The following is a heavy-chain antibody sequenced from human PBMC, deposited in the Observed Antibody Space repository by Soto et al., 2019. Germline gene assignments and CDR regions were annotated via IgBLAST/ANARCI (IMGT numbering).Heavy chain of an antibody. V-gene: IGHV3-33*05. Sequence: QVQLVESGGGVVQTGTALRLSCVGSGFTFRSYVIHLVRQAPGKGLEWGALTSYDGSNNFYGDSVKGRCTISRHNSRNTVELQLNSHTFEDTGLYYCARLGTTGGLDVWSQGTMVFVSS. D-gene: IGHD1-1*01. CDR3: ARLGTTGGLDV. CDR2: TSYDGSNN. J-gene: IGHJ4*02. CDR1: GFTFRSYV.